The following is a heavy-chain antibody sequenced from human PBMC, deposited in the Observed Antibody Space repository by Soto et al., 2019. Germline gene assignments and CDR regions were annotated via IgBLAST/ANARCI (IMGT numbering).Heavy chain of an antibody. Sequence: QVQLQQWGAGLLKPSETLSLTCAVYGGSFSGYYWSWIRQPPGKGLEWIGEINHSGSTNYNPSLKSRVTISVDTSQNQFSLKLSSVTAADTAVYYCARRRSKWLLLRYYFDYWGQGTLVTVSS. J-gene: IGHJ4*02. D-gene: IGHD3-22*01. CDR3: ARRRSKWLLLRYYFDY. V-gene: IGHV4-34*01. CDR1: GGSFSGYY. CDR2: INHSGST.